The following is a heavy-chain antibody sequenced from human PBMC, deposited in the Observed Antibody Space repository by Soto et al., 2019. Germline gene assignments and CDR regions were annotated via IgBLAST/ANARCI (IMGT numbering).Heavy chain of an antibody. J-gene: IGHJ5*02. CDR2: IIPIFGTP. CDR1: GGTFTSYA. Sequence: QVQLVQSGAELKKPGSSVKVSCKASGGTFTSYAITWVRQAPGQGLEWMGGIIPIFGTPNYAQKFQGRVTITADESRSTAYRELSSLRSEDTAVYYCGYIVPSHSFYYASENSWGQGTLVTVSS. CDR3: GYIVPSHSFYYASENS. V-gene: IGHV1-69*12. D-gene: IGHD3-10*01.